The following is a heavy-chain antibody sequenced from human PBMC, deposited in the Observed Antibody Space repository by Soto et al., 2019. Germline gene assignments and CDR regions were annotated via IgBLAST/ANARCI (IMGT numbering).Heavy chain of an antibody. J-gene: IGHJ5*02. CDR2: IYHSGST. V-gene: IGHV4-4*02. CDR1: GGSISSSNW. Sequence: SETLSLTCAVSGGSISSSNWWSWVRQPPGKGLEWIGEIYHSGSTNYNPSLKSRVTISVDKSKNQFSLQLSSVTAADTAVYYCARQSASYSNWFDPWGQGTLFTVS. D-gene: IGHD1-26*01. CDR3: ARQSASYSNWFDP.